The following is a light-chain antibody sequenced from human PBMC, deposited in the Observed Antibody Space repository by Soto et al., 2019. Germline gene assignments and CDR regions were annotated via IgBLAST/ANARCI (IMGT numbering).Light chain of an antibody. V-gene: IGKV1-39*01. CDR2: ATS. Sequence: DIQMTQSPSSLSASVGDRVTISCRASQSISRYLNCYQQKTGLVPKLLIYATSTLQSGVPSRFSGSGSGTDYTLTISSLQLEDFATYYCQQSYTIPLTFGKGTKVDI. CDR3: QQSYTIPLT. J-gene: IGKJ1*01. CDR1: QSISRY.